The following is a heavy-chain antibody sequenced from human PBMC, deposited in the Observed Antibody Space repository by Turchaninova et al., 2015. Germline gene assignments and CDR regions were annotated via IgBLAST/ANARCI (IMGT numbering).Heavy chain of an antibody. V-gene: IGHV4-59*01. CDR1: GGSISRYY. CDR2: IYYRGGT. D-gene: IGHD6-25*01. CDR3: AREAAGAIDI. Sequence: QVQLQESGPGLVKPSETLSLTCTVSGGSISRYYWSWVRQPPGKGLEWIVFIYYRGGTNYNPSLKSRVTISVDTAMDQFSLNLSSVTAADTAAYYCAREAAGAIDIWGQGTMVTVSS. J-gene: IGHJ3*02.